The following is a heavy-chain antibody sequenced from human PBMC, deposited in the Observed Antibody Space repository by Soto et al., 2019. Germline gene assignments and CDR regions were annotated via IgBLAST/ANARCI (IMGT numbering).Heavy chain of an antibody. J-gene: IGHJ4*02. D-gene: IGHD1-1*01. Sequence: EVQLVESGGDLVQPGGSLRLSCAASGINFNDYWMSWVRQAPGKGLEWVANIKEDGSSKYYVDSVKGRFTISRDNAKNSLYLQMNSLRAEDTALYYCASENWHVFDHWGQGTPVTVSS. CDR2: IKEDGSSK. CDR3: ASENWHVFDH. V-gene: IGHV3-7*03. CDR1: GINFNDYW.